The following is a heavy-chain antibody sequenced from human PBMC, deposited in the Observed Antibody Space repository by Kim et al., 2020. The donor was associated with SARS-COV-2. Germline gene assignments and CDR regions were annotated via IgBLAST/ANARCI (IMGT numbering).Heavy chain of an antibody. Sequence: GGSLRLSCAASGFTFSNFWMHWVRLAPGKGLMWVSRINSDGSSTIYADSVKGRFTISRDNAKNTLYLQMNSLRAEDTAIYYCVRRYCSGGGCYYDYWGQGTLVTVSS. J-gene: IGHJ4*02. CDR1: GFTFSNFW. D-gene: IGHD2-15*01. V-gene: IGHV3-74*01. CDR2: INSDGSST. CDR3: VRRYCSGGGCYYDY.